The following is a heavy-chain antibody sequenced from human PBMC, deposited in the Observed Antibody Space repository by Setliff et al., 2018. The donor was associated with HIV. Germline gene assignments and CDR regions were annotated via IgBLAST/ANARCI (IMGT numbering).Heavy chain of an antibody. CDR3: ARDGSSSWSFDY. D-gene: IGHD6-13*01. V-gene: IGHV3-48*01. J-gene: IGHJ4*02. Sequence: GGSLRLSCTASGFTFSSYSMNWVRQAPGKGLEWLSYIRATNGNTQYADSVKGRFTISRDNSKNTLYLQMNSLRAEDTAIYYCARDGSSSWSFDYWGPGTLVTVSS. CDR1: GFTFSSYS. CDR2: IRATNGNT.